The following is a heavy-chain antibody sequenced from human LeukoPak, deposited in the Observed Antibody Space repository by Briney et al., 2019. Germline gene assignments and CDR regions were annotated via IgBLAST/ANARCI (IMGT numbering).Heavy chain of an antibody. V-gene: IGHV3-48*03. Sequence: GGSLRLSCVASGFTFSRFELNWVRQAPGKGLEWVSHISTGTYIAYADSVKGRFTISRDNARNSLYLEMNSLRAEDSAVYYCTREQDREAAATIVGDYWGQGTLVTVSS. D-gene: IGHD3-22*01. CDR2: ISTGTYI. CDR3: TREQDREAAATIVGDY. CDR1: GFTFSRFE. J-gene: IGHJ4*02.